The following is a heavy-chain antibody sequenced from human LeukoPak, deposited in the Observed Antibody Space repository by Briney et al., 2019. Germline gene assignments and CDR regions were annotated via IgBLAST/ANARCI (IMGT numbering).Heavy chain of an antibody. CDR2: IRYDGSNK. CDR1: GFTFSSYG. J-gene: IGHJ1*01. CDR3: AKAKDSSGYYRTAEYFQH. V-gene: IGHV3-30*02. D-gene: IGHD3-22*01. Sequence: PGGSLRLSCAASGFTFSSYGMHWVRQAPGKGLEWVAFIRYDGSNKYYADSVKGRFTISRDNSKNTLYLQKNSLRAEDTAVYYCAKAKDSSGYYRTAEYFQHWGQGTLVTVSS.